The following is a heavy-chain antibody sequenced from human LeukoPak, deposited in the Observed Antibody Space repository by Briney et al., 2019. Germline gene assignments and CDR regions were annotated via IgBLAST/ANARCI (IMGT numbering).Heavy chain of an antibody. CDR3: ARGHYDILTGYYY. CDR2: IKQDGSEK. J-gene: IGHJ4*02. Sequence: GGSLRLSCAASGFTFSRYWMSWVRQAPGKGLEWVANIKQDGSEKYYADSVRGRFTISRDNAKNSLFLQMNSLRAEDTAVYYCARGHYDILTGYYYWGQGTLVTVSS. CDR1: GFTFSRYW. D-gene: IGHD3-9*01. V-gene: IGHV3-7*01.